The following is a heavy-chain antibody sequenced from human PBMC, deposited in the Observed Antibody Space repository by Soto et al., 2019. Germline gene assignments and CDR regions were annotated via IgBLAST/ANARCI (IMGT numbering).Heavy chain of an antibody. V-gene: IGHV4-4*02. CDR3: ARDMVGYCSSTSCYRAFYYYYGMDV. Sequence: PSETLSLTCTVSGGSISSSNWWSWVRQPPGKGLEWIGEIYHSGSTNYNPSLKSRVTISVDKSKNQFSLKLSSVTAADTAVYYCARDMVGYCSSTSCYRAFYYYYGMDVWGQGTTVTVSS. J-gene: IGHJ6*02. CDR2: IYHSGST. D-gene: IGHD2-2*03. CDR1: GGSISSSNW.